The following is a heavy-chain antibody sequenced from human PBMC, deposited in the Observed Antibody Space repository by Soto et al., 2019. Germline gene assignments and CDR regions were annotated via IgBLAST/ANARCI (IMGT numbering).Heavy chain of an antibody. J-gene: IGHJ4*02. CDR1: GFTFSSYG. V-gene: IGHV3-33*01. CDR3: ARDYYSSGYPIYYFAY. Sequence: QVQLVESGGGVVQPGRSLRLSCAASGFTFSSYGMHWVRQAPGKGLEWVAGIWYDGSNKYYADSVKGRFTISRDNSKNTLYLQGNSLRAEDTAVYYCARDYYSSGYPIYYFAYRGQGTLVTVSS. CDR2: IWYDGSNK. D-gene: IGHD3-22*01.